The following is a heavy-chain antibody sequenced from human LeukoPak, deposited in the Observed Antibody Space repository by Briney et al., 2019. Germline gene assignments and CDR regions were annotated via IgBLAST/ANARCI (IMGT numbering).Heavy chain of an antibody. V-gene: IGHV1-69*13. CDR1: GGTFSSYA. D-gene: IGHD3-10*01. CDR2: IIPIFGTA. CDR3: ARDLNGEYYYGSGGYGLFDY. Sequence: EASVKVSCKASGGTFSSYAISWVRQAPGQGLEWMGGIIPIFGTANYAQKFQGRVTITADESTSTAYMELSSLRSEDTAVYYCARDLNGEYYYGSGGYGLFDYWGQGTLVTVSS. J-gene: IGHJ4*02.